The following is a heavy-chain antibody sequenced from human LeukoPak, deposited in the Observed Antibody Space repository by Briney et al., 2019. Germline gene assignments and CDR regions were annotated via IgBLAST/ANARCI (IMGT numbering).Heavy chain of an antibody. J-gene: IGHJ4*02. CDR3: AKDYYYDSSGYYYFDY. CDR2: ISGSGGST. D-gene: IGHD3-22*01. V-gene: IGHV3-23*01. CDR1: GFTFSSYA. Sequence: GGSLRLSCAASGFTFSSYAMSWVRQAPGKGLEWVSAISGSGGSTYYADSVKGRFTISRDNSKNTLYLQMNSLRAEDTAVYYCAKDYYYDSSGYYYFDYWDQGTLVTVSS.